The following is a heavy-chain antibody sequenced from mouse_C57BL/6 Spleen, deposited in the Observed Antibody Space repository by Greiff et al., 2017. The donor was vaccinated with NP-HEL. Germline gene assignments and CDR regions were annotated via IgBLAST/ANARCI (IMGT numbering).Heavy chain of an antibody. J-gene: IGHJ3*01. CDR2: INPNNGGT. Sequence: EVQLQQSGPELVKPGASVKISCKASGYTFTDYYMNWVKQSHGKSLEWIGDINPNNGGTSYNQKFKGKATLTVDKSSSTAYMELRSLTSEDSAVYYCARWGITTDGMAYWGQGTLVTVSA. CDR1: GYTFTDYY. CDR3: ARWGITTDGMAY. V-gene: IGHV1-26*01. D-gene: IGHD2-4*01.